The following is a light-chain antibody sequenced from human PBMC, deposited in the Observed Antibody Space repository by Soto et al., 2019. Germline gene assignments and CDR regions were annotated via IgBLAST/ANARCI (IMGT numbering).Light chain of an antibody. J-gene: IGLJ1*01. V-gene: IGLV2-14*01. Sequence: QSVLTQPASVSGSLGQSITISCTGTTSDVGGYNYVSWYQQHPGKAPILMIYEVTNRLSGVSNRFSGSKSGNTASLTISGLQVEDEAEYYCGSYTGSITYVFGTGTKVTVL. CDR1: TSDVGGYNY. CDR2: EVT. CDR3: GSYTGSITYV.